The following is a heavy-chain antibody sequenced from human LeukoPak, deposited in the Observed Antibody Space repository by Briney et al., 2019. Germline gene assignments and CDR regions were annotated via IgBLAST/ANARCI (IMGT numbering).Heavy chain of an antibody. CDR1: GYTFTSYD. V-gene: IGHV1-8*03. J-gene: IGHJ4*02. D-gene: IGHD6-6*01. Sequence: ASVKVSCKASGYTFTSYDINWVRQATGQGLEWMGWMNPNSGNTGYAQKFQGRVTITRNTSISTAYMELSSLRSEDTAVYYCARGLSYSSSSGVGYWGQGTLVTVSS. CDR2: MNPNSGNT. CDR3: ARGLSYSSSSGVGY.